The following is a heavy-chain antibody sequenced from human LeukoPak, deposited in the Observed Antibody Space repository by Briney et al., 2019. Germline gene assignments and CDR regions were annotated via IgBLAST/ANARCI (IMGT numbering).Heavy chain of an antibody. V-gene: IGHV3-30*02. D-gene: IGHD7-27*01. J-gene: IGHJ5*02. CDR1: GLTFSNYA. CDR3: AKTNSELGKNWFDP. Sequence: GGSLRLSCAASGLTFSNYAMHWVRQAPGKGLEWVAFIRYDGTVKTYADSVKGRFTISRDNSKNTLYLQMNSLRVQDTALYYWAKTNSELGKNWFDPWGQGALVTVSS. CDR2: IRYDGTVK.